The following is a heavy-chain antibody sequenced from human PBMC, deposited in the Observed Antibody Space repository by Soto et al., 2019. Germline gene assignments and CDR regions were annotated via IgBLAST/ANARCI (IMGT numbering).Heavy chain of an antibody. CDR1: GFTFSTHW. Sequence: EVQLVASGGDLVQPGGSLRLSCAASGFTFSTHWMSWVRQAPGKGLEWVANIKEDGSESYYADSVKGRFTISRDNAKNSLYLQMNGLRVEDTALYYCAKDVRWGQGTLVTVSS. CDR3: AKDVR. V-gene: IGHV3-7*05. J-gene: IGHJ4*02. CDR2: IKEDGSES.